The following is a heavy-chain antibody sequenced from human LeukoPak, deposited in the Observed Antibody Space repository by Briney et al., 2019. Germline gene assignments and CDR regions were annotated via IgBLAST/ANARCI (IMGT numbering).Heavy chain of an antibody. Sequence: GGSLRLSCAASGFTFDDYAMHWVRQAPGKGLEWVSGISWNSGSIGYADSVKGRFTISRDNAKNSLYLQMNSLRAEDTAVYYCARSAQAFGEAESYPDPWGQGTLVTVSS. D-gene: IGHD3-10*01. CDR2: ISWNSGSI. J-gene: IGHJ5*02. CDR3: ARSAQAFGEAESYPDP. V-gene: IGHV3-9*01. CDR1: GFTFDDYA.